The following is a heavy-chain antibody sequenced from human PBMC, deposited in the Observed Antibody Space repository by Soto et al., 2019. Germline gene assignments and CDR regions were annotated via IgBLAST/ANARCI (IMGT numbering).Heavy chain of an antibody. CDR3: AAPRDEYGSGVSWFTYGMDI. J-gene: IGHJ6*02. Sequence: TGGSLRLSCLASGFTFGDFAMTWVRHVPGRGLEWVASLDGAGGSTYYAESVRGRFSISRDNSQNTLFLQMKRLTVDHTAIYYCAAPRDEYGSGVSWFTYGMDIWGQGTTVTVSS. D-gene: IGHD3-10*01. CDR1: GFTFGDFA. V-gene: IGHV3-23*01. CDR2: LDGAGGST.